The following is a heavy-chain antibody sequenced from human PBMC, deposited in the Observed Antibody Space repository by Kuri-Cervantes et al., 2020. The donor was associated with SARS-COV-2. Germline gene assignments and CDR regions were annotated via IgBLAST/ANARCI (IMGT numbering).Heavy chain of an antibody. Sequence: GESLKISCTASGFTFSDYYMSWIRQAPGKGLEWVSYISSSSSYTNYADSVKGRFTISRDNAKNSLYLQMNSLRAEDTAVYYCARGQGSGWYWGLSANWFDPWGQGTLVTVSS. V-gene: IGHV3-11*06. CDR3: ARGQGSGWYWGLSANWFDP. CDR1: GFTFSDYY. CDR2: ISSSSSYT. J-gene: IGHJ5*02. D-gene: IGHD6-19*01.